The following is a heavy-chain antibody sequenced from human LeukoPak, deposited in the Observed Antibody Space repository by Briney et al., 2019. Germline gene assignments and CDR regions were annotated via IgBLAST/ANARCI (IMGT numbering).Heavy chain of an antibody. J-gene: IGHJ5*02. CDR1: GFTFDDYA. V-gene: IGHV3-9*01. CDR3: ARDHQGYSSSWYRWFDP. Sequence: SLRLSCAASGFTFDDYAMHWVRQAPGKGLEWVSGISWNSGTIGYADSVKGRFTISRDNSKNTLYLQMNSLRAEDTAVYYCARDHQGYSSSWYRWFDPWGQGTLVTVSS. CDR2: ISWNSGTI. D-gene: IGHD6-13*01.